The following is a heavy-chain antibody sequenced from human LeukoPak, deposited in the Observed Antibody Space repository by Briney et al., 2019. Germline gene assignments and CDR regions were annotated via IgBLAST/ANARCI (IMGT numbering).Heavy chain of an antibody. V-gene: IGHV3-33*01. CDR1: QFTFSNHG. CDR3: ARDRGVSYFDY. Sequence: GRSLRLSCAASQFTFSNHGMHWVRQAPGKGLEWVAVIWYDGSNKYYADSVKGRFTISRDNSQNTLHLQMNSLRAEDTAVYYCARDRGVSYFDYWGQGTQVTVSS. J-gene: IGHJ4*02. CDR2: IWYDGSNK. D-gene: IGHD3-10*01.